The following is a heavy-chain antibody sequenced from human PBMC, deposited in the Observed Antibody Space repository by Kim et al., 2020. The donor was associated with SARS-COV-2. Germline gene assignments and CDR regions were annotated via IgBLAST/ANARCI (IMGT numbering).Heavy chain of an antibody. CDR1: GGTFSSYA. CDR2: IIPILGIA. D-gene: IGHD1-1*01. J-gene: IGHJ6*02. CDR3: ARSPLTRGYGMDV. V-gene: IGHV1-69*04. Sequence: SVKVSCKASGGTFSSYAISWVRQAPGQGLEWMGMIIPILGIANYAQKFQGRVTITADKSTSTSYMELSSLRSEDTAVYYCARSPLTRGYGMDVLGQGTT.